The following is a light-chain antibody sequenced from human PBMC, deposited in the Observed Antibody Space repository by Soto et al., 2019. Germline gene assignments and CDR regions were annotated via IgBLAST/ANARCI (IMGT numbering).Light chain of an antibody. CDR1: SSDVGSYDY. V-gene: IGLV2-8*01. J-gene: IGLJ1*01. Sequence: QSVLIQPPSVSGSPGQSVTISCTGTSSDVGSYDYVSWYQQHPGTVPKPMIYNFNTQPSAVPDRFSGSKSGSTASLTVSGLQAEDEADYYCSSYAGNNIYYVFGTGTKVTVL. CDR2: NFN. CDR3: SSYAGNNIYYV.